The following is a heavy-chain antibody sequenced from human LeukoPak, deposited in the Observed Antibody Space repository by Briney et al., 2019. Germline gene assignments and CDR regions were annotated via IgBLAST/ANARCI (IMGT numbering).Heavy chain of an antibody. D-gene: IGHD6-13*01. V-gene: IGHV4-61*02. CDR2: IYTSGST. Sequence: SETLSLTCTVSGGSISSGSYYWSWIRQPAGKGLKWIGRIYTSGSTNYNPSLKSRVTISVDTSKNQFSLKLSSVTAADTAVYYCARGRYSSSWYVDYWGQGTLVTVSS. CDR1: GGSISSGSYY. J-gene: IGHJ4*02. CDR3: ARGRYSSSWYVDY.